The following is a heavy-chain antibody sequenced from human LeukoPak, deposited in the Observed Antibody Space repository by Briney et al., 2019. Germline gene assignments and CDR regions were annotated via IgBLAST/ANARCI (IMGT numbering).Heavy chain of an antibody. J-gene: IGHJ4*02. Sequence: GASVKVSCKASGYTFTSYDINWVRQATGQGLEWMGWMNPNSGNTGYAQKFQGRVTMIRNTSISTVYMELSSLRSEDTAVYYCVRVSRLRRHIVVVPAAMQDSDYDSSGQPLAYWGQGTLVTVSS. CDR2: MNPNSGNT. V-gene: IGHV1-8*01. D-gene: IGHD2-2*01. CDR1: GYTFTSYD. CDR3: VRVSRLRRHIVVVPAAMQDSDYDSSGQPLAY.